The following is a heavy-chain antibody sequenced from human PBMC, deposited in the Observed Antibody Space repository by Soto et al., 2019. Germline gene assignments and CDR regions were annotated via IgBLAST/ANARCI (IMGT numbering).Heavy chain of an antibody. J-gene: IGHJ3*02. CDR1: GFIFENFV. V-gene: IGHV3-30*03. CDR3: ARDTTVTTDAFDI. CDR2: ISYDGSNK. D-gene: IGHD4-17*01. Sequence: GGSLRLSCAASGFIFENFVMHWVRQAPGKGLEWVAVISYDGSNKYYADSVKGRFTISRDNSKNTLYLQMNSLRAEDTAVYYCARDTTVTTDAFDIWGQGTMVTVSS.